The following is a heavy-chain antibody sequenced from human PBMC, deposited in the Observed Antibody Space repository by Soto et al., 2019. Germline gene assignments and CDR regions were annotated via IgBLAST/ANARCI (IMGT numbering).Heavy chain of an antibody. CDR3: ATDYGGKSLYQTPNY. J-gene: IGHJ4*02. Sequence: PSETLSLTCTVSGGSISSGDYYWSWIRQPPGKGLEWIGYIYYSGSTYYNPSLKSRVTISVDTSKNQFSLKLSSVTAADTAVYYCATDYGGKSLYQTPNYWGQGTLVTVSS. CDR2: IYYSGST. D-gene: IGHD4-17*01. CDR1: GGSISSGDYY. V-gene: IGHV4-30-4*01.